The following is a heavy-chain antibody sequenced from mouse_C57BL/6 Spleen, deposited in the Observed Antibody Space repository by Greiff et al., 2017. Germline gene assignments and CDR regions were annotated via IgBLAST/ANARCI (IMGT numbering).Heavy chain of an antibody. CDR1: GYTFTDYN. CDR2: INPNNGGT. CDR3: ARYYYGSSYVGYFDV. V-gene: IGHV1-22*01. D-gene: IGHD1-1*01. J-gene: IGHJ1*03. Sequence: EVQLQQSGPELVKPGASVKMSCKASGYTFTDYNMHWVKQSHGKSLEWIGYINPNNGGTSYNQKFKGKATLTVNKSSSTAYMELRSLTSEDSAVYYCARYYYGSSYVGYFDVWGTGTTVTVSS.